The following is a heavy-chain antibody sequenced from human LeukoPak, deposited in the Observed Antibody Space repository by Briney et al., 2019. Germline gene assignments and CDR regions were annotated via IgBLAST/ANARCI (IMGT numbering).Heavy chain of an antibody. CDR2: IYTSGST. CDR1: GDSISYFY. J-gene: IGHJ5*02. V-gene: IGHV4-4*07. CDR3: ARDLAGDGYWFDP. D-gene: IGHD2-2*03. Sequence: SETLSLTCSVSGDSISYFYWSWIRQPAGKGLEWIGRIYTSGSTNYNPSLKSRVTISVDTSKNQFSLKLSSVTAADTAVYYCARDLAGDGYWFDPWGQGTLVTVSS.